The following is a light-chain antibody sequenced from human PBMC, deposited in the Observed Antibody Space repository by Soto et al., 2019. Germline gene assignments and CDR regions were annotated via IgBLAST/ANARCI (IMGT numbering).Light chain of an antibody. CDR3: SSYTSTSTLYV. CDR1: SSDAGEYNY. J-gene: IGLJ1*01. CDR2: EVR. V-gene: IGLV2-14*01. Sequence: QSALTQPSSVSGSLGQSITISCIGTSSDAGEYNYVSWYQQHPGKAPKLMIYEVRNRPSGVSNRFSGSKSGNTASLTISGLQPEDEADYYCSSYTSTSTLYVFGTGTKVTVL.